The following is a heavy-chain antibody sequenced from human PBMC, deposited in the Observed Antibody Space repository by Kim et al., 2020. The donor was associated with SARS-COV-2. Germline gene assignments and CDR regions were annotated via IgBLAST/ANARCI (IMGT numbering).Heavy chain of an antibody. Sequence: GGSLRLSCAASGFTFSSYSMNWVRQAPGKGLEWVSSISSSSSYIYYADSLKGRFTISRDNAKNSLYLQMNSLRAEDTAVYYCARGGSVVAATSRNWFDPWGQGTLVTVSS. V-gene: IGHV3-21*01. CDR1: GFTFSSYS. CDR2: ISSSSSYI. J-gene: IGHJ5*02. CDR3: ARGGSVVAATSRNWFDP. D-gene: IGHD2-15*01.